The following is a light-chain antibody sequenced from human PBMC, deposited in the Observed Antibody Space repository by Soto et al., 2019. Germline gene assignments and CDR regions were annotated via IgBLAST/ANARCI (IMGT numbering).Light chain of an antibody. V-gene: IGKV3-20*01. CDR2: GAS. CDR1: QSVSSSY. CDR3: QQYGSSPLLT. Sequence: EIVLTQSPGTLSLSPGERATLSCRASQSVSSSYLAWYQQKPGQAPRLLIYGASSRATGIPDRFSGSGSGTDFTLIISRLEPEDFAVYYCQQYGSSPLLTFGGGTKVEIK. J-gene: IGKJ4*01.